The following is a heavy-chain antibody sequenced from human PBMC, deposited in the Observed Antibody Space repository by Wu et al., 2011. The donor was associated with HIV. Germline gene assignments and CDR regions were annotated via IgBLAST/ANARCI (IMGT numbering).Heavy chain of an antibody. Sequence: QVQLVQSGAEVKKPGAAVKVSCVASGYRFGDYDVNWVRQGPGQGLEWMGWVNPNSGNVGYAQKFQDRLTMTRDTSTSTVYMELNSLRSEDTATYFCARSKPVHGIVIDVFNIWGQGTKVIVSS. D-gene: IGHD3-16*01. CDR3: ARSKPVHGIVIDVFNI. V-gene: IGHV1-8*02. J-gene: IGHJ3*02. CDR1: GYRFGDYD. CDR2: VNPNSGNV.